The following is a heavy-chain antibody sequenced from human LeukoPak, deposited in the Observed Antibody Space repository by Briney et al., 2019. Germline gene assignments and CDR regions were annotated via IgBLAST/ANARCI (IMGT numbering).Heavy chain of an antibody. Sequence: GGSLRLSCAATGFTFNHYAMHWVRQALGKGLEWVTVIWSDGTNRYYADSVKGRFTISRDDAGKTVYLQMSSLRPEDTGVYYCAKDAQRGFDYSNSLEYWGRGTPVTVST. D-gene: IGHD4-11*01. CDR3: AKDAQRGFDYSNSLEY. CDR2: IWSDGTNR. V-gene: IGHV3-33*03. J-gene: IGHJ4*02. CDR1: GFTFNHYA.